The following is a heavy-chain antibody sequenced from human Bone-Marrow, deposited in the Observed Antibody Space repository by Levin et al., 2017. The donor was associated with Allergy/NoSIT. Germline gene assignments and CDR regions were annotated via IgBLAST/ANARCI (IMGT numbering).Heavy chain of an antibody. CDR3: ARDVGRTGIQARFFFWFDP. Sequence: GASVKVSCKASGYTFIGYYMHWVRQAPGRGLEWMGWINPDNGGTYYAEKFQARIAMIRDTSINTVYMELSRLTSDDTAVYFCARDVGRTGIQARFFFWFDPWGQGTLVSVSS. CDR1: GYTFIGYY. J-gene: IGHJ5*02. V-gene: IGHV1-2*02. D-gene: IGHD1-14*01. CDR2: INPDNGGT.